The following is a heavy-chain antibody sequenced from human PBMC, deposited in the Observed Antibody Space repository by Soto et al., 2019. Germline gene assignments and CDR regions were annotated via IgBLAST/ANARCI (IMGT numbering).Heavy chain of an antibody. J-gene: IGHJ4*02. Sequence: EVQLLESGGGFVQPGGSLRLSCAASGFTFSTFAMNWVRQAPGKGLEWVSGITGGSGFTFYADSVKRRFTNSRDDSENTLFLQMSSLRAEDTAKYYCAKSGPTNYFDFWGQGTLVTVSS. CDR3: AKSGPTNYFDF. CDR2: ITGGSGFT. D-gene: IGHD1-26*01. V-gene: IGHV3-23*01. CDR1: GFTFSTFA.